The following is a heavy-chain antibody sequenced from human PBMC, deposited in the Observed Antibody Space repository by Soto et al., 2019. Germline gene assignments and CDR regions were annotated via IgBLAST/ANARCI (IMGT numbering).Heavy chain of an antibody. Sequence: QVQLVQSGAEVKKPGASVQVSCKASGYTFTSYGISWVRQAPGQGLEWMGWISAYNGNTNYAQKLQGRVTMTTDTSTSTAYMELRSLRSDDTAVYYCARDLGYCSSTSCYWFSDYWGQGTLVTVSS. D-gene: IGHD2-2*01. CDR1: GYTFTSYG. V-gene: IGHV1-18*01. J-gene: IGHJ4*02. CDR2: ISAYNGNT. CDR3: ARDLGYCSSTSCYWFSDY.